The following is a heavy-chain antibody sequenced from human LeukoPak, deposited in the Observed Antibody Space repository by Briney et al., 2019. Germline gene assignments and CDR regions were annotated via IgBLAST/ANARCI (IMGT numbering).Heavy chain of an antibody. CDR3: AREKRDYDFWSGHFDY. J-gene: IGHJ4*02. D-gene: IGHD3-3*01. CDR1: GYTFTGYY. Sequence: ASVKVSCKASGYTFTGYYMHWVRQAPGQGLEWMGWINPNSGGTNYAQKFQGRVTMTRDTSISTAYMELSRLRSDDTAVYYCAREKRDYDFWSGHFDYWGQGTLVTVSS. CDR2: INPNSGGT. V-gene: IGHV1-2*02.